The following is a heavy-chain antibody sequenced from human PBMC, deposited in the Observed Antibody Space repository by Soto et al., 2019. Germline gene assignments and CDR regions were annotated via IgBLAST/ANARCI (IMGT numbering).Heavy chain of an antibody. V-gene: IGHV4-39*01. D-gene: IGHD6-19*01. CDR1: GGSISSSSYY. J-gene: IGHJ4*02. CDR2: IYYSGST. CDR3: ARHDSSGWYAYFDY. Sequence: NLPETLSLTCTVSGGSISSSSYYWGWIRQPPGKGLEWIGSIYYSGSTYYNPSLKSRVTISVDTSKNQFSLKLSSVTAADTAVYYCARHDSSGWYAYFDYWGQGTLVTVSS.